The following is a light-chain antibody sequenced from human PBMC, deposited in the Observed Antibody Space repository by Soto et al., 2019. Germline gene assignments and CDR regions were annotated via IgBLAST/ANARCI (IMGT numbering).Light chain of an antibody. CDR3: KQYYTYPIT. CDR1: QGISSY. V-gene: IGKV1-8*01. Sequence: AIRMTQSPSSFSASTGDRVTITCRASQGISSYLAWYQQKPGKAPKLLIYAASTLQSGVPSRFSGSGSGTDFTLTISCLQSEDLATYYCKQYYTYPITFGQGTRLEIK. J-gene: IGKJ5*01. CDR2: AAS.